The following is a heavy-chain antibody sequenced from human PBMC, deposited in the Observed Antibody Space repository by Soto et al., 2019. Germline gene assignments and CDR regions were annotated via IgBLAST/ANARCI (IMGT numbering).Heavy chain of an antibody. J-gene: IGHJ1*01. CDR3: ARGGSSWSAEYYQH. CDR1: GYTFSNYG. Sequence: ASVKVSCKASGYTFSNYGVTWVRQAPGQGPEWMGWISGYNGKTKYAQKFQGRVTMTTDTSTSTAYMEVRSLRSDDTAVYYCARGGSSWSAEYYQHWGKGTLVPSP. D-gene: IGHD6-13*01. CDR2: ISGYNGKT. V-gene: IGHV1-18*04.